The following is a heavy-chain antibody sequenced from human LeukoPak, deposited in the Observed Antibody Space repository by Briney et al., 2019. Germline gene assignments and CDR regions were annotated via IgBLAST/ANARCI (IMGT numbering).Heavy chain of an antibody. CDR2: INHSGST. CDR1: GGSFSGYY. CDR3: ARDSGIAAAGFDY. Sequence: SETLSLTCGVYGGSFSGYYWSWIRQPPGKGLEWIGEINHSGSTKYNPSLKSRVTISVDTSKNQFSLKLSSVTAADTAVYYCARDSGIAAAGFDYWGQGTLVTVSS. D-gene: IGHD6-13*01. V-gene: IGHV4-34*01. J-gene: IGHJ4*02.